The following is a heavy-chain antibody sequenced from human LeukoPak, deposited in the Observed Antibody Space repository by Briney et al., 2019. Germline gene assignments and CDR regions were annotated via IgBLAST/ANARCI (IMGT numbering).Heavy chain of an antibody. CDR1: GGTFSSYA. CDR2: IIPIFGTA. D-gene: IGHD2-15*01. J-gene: IGHJ4*02. Sequence: SVKVSCKASGGTFSSYAISWVRQAPGQGLEWMGGIIPIFGTANYAQKFQGRVTITADESTSTAYMELSSLRSEDTAVYYCARDDILDCSGGSCYSDLDYWGQGTLVTVSS. V-gene: IGHV1-69*01. CDR3: ARDDILDCSGGSCYSDLDY.